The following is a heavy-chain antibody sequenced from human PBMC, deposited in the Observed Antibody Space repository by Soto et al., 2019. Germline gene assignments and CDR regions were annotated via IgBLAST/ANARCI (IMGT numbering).Heavy chain of an antibody. CDR2: VHYSGNT. Sequence: PSETLSLTCTVSDGSISSFFWTWIRQSPGKGLQWLGYVHYSGNTNYNPSLKSRVTMSVDTSKNQFSLRLTSVTAADTAVYYCARMNQLAPKRNAFDIWGQGTMVTVS. J-gene: IGHJ3*02. D-gene: IGHD1-1*01. CDR3: ARMNQLAPKRNAFDI. V-gene: IGHV4-59*01. CDR1: DGSISSFF.